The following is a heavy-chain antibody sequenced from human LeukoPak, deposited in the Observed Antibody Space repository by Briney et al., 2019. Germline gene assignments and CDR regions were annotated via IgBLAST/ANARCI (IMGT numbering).Heavy chain of an antibody. V-gene: IGHV4-31*03. CDR1: GGSIISGAYY. Sequence: SETLSLTCTVSGGSIISGAYYWSWIRQHPGKGLGWIAYVHYSGSTYYNPSLKSRFTISVDTSQNQFSLKLRSVTAADTAVYYCAGDSGNSAFDYWGQGTLVTVSP. CDR2: VHYSGST. J-gene: IGHJ4*02. D-gene: IGHD4-23*01. CDR3: AGDSGNSAFDY.